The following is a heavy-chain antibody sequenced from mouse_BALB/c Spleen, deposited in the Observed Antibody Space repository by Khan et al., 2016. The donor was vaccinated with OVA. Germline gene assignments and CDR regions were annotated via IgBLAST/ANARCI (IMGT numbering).Heavy chain of an antibody. Sequence: QVQLKQSGAELVKTGASVKLSCKASGYTFTSYYMYWVKQRPGQGLEWIGEINPSNGDTNFNEKFKSKATLTVDKSSYTAYMQLSSLTSEDSAVYYCTRSGYGSFPYWDQGTLVTVSA. V-gene: IGHV1S81*02. J-gene: IGHJ3*01. CDR1: GYTFTSYY. CDR3: TRSGYGSFPY. CDR2: INPSNGDT. D-gene: IGHD2-2*01.